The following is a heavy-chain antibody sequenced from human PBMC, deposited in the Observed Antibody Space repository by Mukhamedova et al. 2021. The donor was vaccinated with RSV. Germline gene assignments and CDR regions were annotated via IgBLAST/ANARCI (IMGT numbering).Heavy chain of an antibody. V-gene: IGHV3-74*01. CDR3: ARDRIPGPGYFDL. D-gene: IGHD2-2*01. Sequence: MHWVRQAPGEGLVWVSRINSDGSATNYADSVKGRFTISRDNSQNTVYLQMNTLRAEDTALYFCARDRIPGPGYFDLWGRGTLVT. J-gene: IGHJ2*01. CDR2: INSDGSAT.